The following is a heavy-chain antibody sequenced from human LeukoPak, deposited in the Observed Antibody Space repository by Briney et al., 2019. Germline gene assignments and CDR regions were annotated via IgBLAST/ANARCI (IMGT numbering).Heavy chain of an antibody. Sequence: GGPLSLSCAASGFTFGSFAMSWFRQAPGKGLEWVSTIGGSGGDTYYADSVKGRFTISRDNFKNTLYLQMNSLRAEDTAVYYCADPPNSGYWGQGTLVTVSS. J-gene: IGHJ4*02. CDR2: IGGSGGDT. D-gene: IGHD3-10*01. V-gene: IGHV3-23*01. CDR3: ADPPNSGY. CDR1: GFTFGSFA.